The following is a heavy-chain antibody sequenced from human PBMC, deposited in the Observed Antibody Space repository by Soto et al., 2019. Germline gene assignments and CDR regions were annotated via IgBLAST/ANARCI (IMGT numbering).Heavy chain of an antibody. CDR1: GFTFSSFA. V-gene: IGHV3-23*01. D-gene: IGHD3-3*01. Sequence: EVQLLESGGGLVQPGGSLRLSCAASGFTFSSFAMSWVRQAPGKGLEWVSGINGRNSGGNTYYADSVKGRFTISRDNSKNTLYLQMNSLRAEDTAVYYCAKDLNYNFWSGYYGYFDYWGQGTLVTVSS. CDR3: AKDLNYNFWSGYYGYFDY. CDR2: INGRNSGGNT. J-gene: IGHJ4*02.